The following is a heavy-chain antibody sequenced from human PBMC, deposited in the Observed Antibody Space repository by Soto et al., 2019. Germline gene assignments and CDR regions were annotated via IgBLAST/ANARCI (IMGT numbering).Heavy chain of an antibody. CDR3: ARVYRGSYSDY. Sequence: QVQLQESGPGLVKPSGTLSLTCAVSGGSISSNNWWSWVRQPPGKGLEWIGEIFHSGSTHYSPSLKSRVTISVDKSKNQFSLKRTSVTAADTAVYYCARVYRGSYSDYWGQGTLVTVSS. D-gene: IGHD1-26*01. CDR2: IFHSGST. J-gene: IGHJ4*02. V-gene: IGHV4-4*02. CDR1: GGSISSNNW.